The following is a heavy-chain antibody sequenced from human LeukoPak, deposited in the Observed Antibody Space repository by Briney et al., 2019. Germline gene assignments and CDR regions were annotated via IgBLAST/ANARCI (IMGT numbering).Heavy chain of an antibody. J-gene: IGHJ6*03. D-gene: IGHD1-26*01. CDR1: GGSISSGGYY. Sequence: SQTLSLTCTVSGGSISSGGYYWSWIRQPPGKGLEWIGYIYHSGSTYYNPSLKSRVTISVDTSKNQFSLKLSSVTAADTAVYYCAGSSPEYYYYMDVWGKGTTVTVSS. V-gene: IGHV4-30-2*01. CDR3: AGSSPEYYYYMDV. CDR2: IYHSGST.